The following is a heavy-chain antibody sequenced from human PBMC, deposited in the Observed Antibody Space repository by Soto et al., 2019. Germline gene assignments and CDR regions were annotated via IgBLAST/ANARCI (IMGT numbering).Heavy chain of an antibody. CDR2: ITANNGNT. V-gene: IGHV1-18*04. CDR3: TRAGASDWNYVSTSS. Sequence: ASVKVSCKASGYTFTSYGITWVRQAPGQGLEWMGWITANNGNTNYAQKVQGRVTMTTDTSTSTAYMELRSLRSDDTAVYYCTRAGASDWNYVSTSSWGQGTLVTVSS. J-gene: IGHJ4*02. CDR1: GYTFTSYG. D-gene: IGHD1-7*01.